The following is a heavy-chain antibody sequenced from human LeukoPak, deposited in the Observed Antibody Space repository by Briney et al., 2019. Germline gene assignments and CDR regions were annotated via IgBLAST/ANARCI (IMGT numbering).Heavy chain of an antibody. CDR1: GGSITGFY. Sequence: SETLSLTCTVSGGSITGFYWTWLRQPPGKGLEWIGYIYSSGSTNYNPSLKSRVAISVDTSKNQFSLKLSSVTAADTAVYYCARGLRITMISNWGQGTLVTVSS. D-gene: IGHD3-22*01. V-gene: IGHV4-59*01. CDR2: IYSSGST. J-gene: IGHJ4*02. CDR3: ARGLRITMISN.